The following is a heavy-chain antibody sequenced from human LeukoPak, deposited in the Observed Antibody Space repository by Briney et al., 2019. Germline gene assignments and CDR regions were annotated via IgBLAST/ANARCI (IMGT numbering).Heavy chain of an antibody. J-gene: IGHJ4*02. V-gene: IGHV3-53*01. CDR1: GFTVSSNY. CDR2: IYSGGST. Sequence: TGGSLRLSCAASGFTVSSNYMSWVRQAPGKGLEWVSVIYSGGSTYYADSVKGRFTISRDNSKNTLYLQMNSLRAEDTAVYYCARGDHYDFQLDYWGQGTLVTVSS. CDR3: ARGDHYDFQLDY. D-gene: IGHD3-22*01.